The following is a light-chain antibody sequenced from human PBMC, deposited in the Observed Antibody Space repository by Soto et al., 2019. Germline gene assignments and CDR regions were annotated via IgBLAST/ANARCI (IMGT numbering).Light chain of an antibody. CDR3: CSYAGSSTSLYV. Sequence: QSALTQPASVSGSPGQSITISCTGTSSDVYSYNLVSWYQQHSGKSPKLMIYEGSKRPSGVSNRFSCSKSGNTPSLTISGLQAEDEADYYCCSYAGSSTSLYVFGTGTKVTVL. CDR1: SSDVYSYNL. J-gene: IGLJ1*01. CDR2: EGS. V-gene: IGLV2-23*01.